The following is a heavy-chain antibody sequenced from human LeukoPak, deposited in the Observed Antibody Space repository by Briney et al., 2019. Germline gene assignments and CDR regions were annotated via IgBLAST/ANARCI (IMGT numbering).Heavy chain of an antibody. V-gene: IGHV3-48*03. CDR1: GFTFSSYE. J-gene: IGHJ4*02. Sequence: GGSLRLSCAASGFTFSSYEMNWVRQAPGKGLEWVSYISSSGSTIYYADSVKGRFTISRDNAKNSLYLQMNSLRAEDTAVYYCARVVGTYHSDYWGQGTLVTVSS. D-gene: IGHD1-26*01. CDR2: ISSSGSTI. CDR3: ARVVGTYHSDY.